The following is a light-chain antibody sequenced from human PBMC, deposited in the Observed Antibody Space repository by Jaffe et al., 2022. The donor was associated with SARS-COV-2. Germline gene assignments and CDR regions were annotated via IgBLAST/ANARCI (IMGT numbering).Light chain of an antibody. CDR1: QSISNY. Sequence: DIQVTQSPSSLSASVGDRVAITCRASQSISNYLNWYQQRPGKAPKLLIYAASSLQSGVPSRFSGSGSGTDFTLTISSLQPEDFATYFCQQSYSIPHTFGQGTKLEIK. J-gene: IGKJ2*01. CDR2: AAS. CDR3: QQSYSIPHT. V-gene: IGKV1-39*01.